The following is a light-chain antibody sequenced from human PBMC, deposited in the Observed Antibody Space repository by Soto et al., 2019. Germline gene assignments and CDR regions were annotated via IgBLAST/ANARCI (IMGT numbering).Light chain of an antibody. Sequence: QSVLTQPLSASGSPGQSVTISCTGTSSDVGGNNYVSWYQHHPGKAPKLMIYEVSKRPSGVPDRFSGSKSGNTASLTVSGLQAEDEADYYCSSYAGSSNYVFGTGTKLTV. CDR1: SSDVGGNNY. J-gene: IGLJ1*01. CDR3: SSYAGSSNYV. V-gene: IGLV2-8*01. CDR2: EVS.